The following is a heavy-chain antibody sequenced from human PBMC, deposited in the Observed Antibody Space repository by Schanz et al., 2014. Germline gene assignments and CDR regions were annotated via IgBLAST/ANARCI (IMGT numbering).Heavy chain of an antibody. CDR2: MYSSGST. D-gene: IGHD3-3*01. Sequence: QLQLQESGPGLVNPSETLSLTCTVSGGSISSIGFYWGWIRQPPGKGLEWIGRMYSSGSTYYNPSLKCRVPIAEEPSNTQSPLKLTSGTAAETAAYYCARLSAIFGVVTTYYFDYWGQGTLVTVSS. V-gene: IGHV4-39*01. CDR1: GGSISSIGFY. CDR3: ARLSAIFGVVTTYYFDY. J-gene: IGHJ4*02.